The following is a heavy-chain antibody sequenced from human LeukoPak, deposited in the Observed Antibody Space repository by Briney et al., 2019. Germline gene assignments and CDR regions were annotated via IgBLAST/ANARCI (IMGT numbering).Heavy chain of an antibody. CDR2: ISSASTI. Sequence: GGSLRLSCAASGFIFSICAMRWVRQAPGKGLEWVSYISSASTIYYADSVKGRFTISRDNAKDSLYLQMNSLRAEDTAVYYCARDDILTGYALRYYYGMDVWGQGTTVTVSS. J-gene: IGHJ6*02. CDR3: ARDDILTGYALRYYYGMDV. D-gene: IGHD3-9*01. V-gene: IGHV3-69-1*01. CDR1: GFIFSICA.